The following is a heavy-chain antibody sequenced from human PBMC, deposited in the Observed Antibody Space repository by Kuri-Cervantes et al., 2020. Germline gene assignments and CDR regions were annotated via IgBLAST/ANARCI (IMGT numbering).Heavy chain of an antibody. Sequence: GESLKISCAASGFTFSSYAMSWVRQAPGKGLEWVSAISGSGGSTYYADSVKGRFTISRDNSKNTLYLQMNSLRAEDTAVYYCAKVSRGYSSSWYDYWGQGTLVTDSS. D-gene: IGHD6-13*01. CDR2: ISGSGGST. V-gene: IGHV3-23*01. CDR3: AKVSRGYSSSWYDY. CDR1: GFTFSSYA. J-gene: IGHJ4*02.